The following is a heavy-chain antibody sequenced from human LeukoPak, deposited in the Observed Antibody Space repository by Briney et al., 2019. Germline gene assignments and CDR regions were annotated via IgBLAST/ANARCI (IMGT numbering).Heavy chain of an antibody. V-gene: IGHV4-39*01. J-gene: IGHJ4*02. D-gene: IGHD2-15*01. Sequence: SETLSLTCTVAGGSISSSSYYWGWIRQPPGKELEWIGSIYYSGSTYYNPSLKSRVTISVDKNQFSLKLSSVTAADTAVYYCARLGYCSGGNCFRYYFDYWGQGILVTVSS. CDR3: ARLGYCSGGNCFRYYFDY. CDR2: IYYSGST. CDR1: GGSISSSSYY.